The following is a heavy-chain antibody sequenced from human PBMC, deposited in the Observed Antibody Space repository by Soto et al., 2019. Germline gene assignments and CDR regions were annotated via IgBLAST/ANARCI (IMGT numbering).Heavy chain of an antibody. D-gene: IGHD2-2*01. Sequence: QVQLVQSGAEVKKPGSSVKVSCKASGGTFSSYAISWVRQAPGQGLEWMGGIIPISGTANYAQKFRGRVTITADESTRKAYMELSSLRSEDTAVYYCARSQGSSTSLEIYYYYYYGMDVWGQGTTVTVSS. CDR2: IIPISGTA. CDR1: GGTFSSYA. CDR3: ARSQGSSTSLEIYYYYYYGMDV. J-gene: IGHJ6*02. V-gene: IGHV1-69*01.